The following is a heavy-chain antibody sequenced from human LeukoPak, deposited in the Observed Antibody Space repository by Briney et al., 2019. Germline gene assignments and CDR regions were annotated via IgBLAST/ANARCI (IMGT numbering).Heavy chain of an antibody. Sequence: ASVTVSCMASGYTFTGYYMHWVRPAPGQGLEWMGWINPNSGGTNYAQKLQGRFTMTRDTSISTAYMELSRLRSDDTAVYYCARAGGKQWLGYYYYGMDVWGQGTTVTVSS. V-gene: IGHV1-2*02. J-gene: IGHJ6*02. CDR1: GYTFTGYY. CDR2: INPNSGGT. CDR3: ARAGGKQWLGYYYYGMDV. D-gene: IGHD6-19*01.